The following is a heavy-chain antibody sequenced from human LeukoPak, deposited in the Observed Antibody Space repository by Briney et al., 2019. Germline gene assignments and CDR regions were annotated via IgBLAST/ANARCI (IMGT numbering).Heavy chain of an antibody. CDR1: GFTFSSYA. Sequence: PGGSLRLSCAVSGFTFSSYAMSWVRQAPGKGLEWVSAISGSGGSTYYADSVKGRFTISRDNSKNTLYLQMNSLRAEDTAVYYCAKQTHYDILTLYYFDYWGQGTLVTVSS. V-gene: IGHV3-23*01. D-gene: IGHD3-9*01. CDR2: ISGSGGST. CDR3: AKQTHYDILTLYYFDY. J-gene: IGHJ4*02.